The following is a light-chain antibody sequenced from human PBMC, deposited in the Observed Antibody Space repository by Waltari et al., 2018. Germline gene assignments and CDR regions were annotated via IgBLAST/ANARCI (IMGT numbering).Light chain of an antibody. Sequence: EIVLTQSPDTLSLSPGERATLSCRASQSVSSAYFAWYQPKPGQALRLLIYGATNRAPGISDRFSGSVSVTDFTLTISRLEPEDFVVYYCQQYDTSPRYTFGQGTKLAI. CDR2: GAT. J-gene: IGKJ2*01. CDR1: QSVSSAY. V-gene: IGKV3-20*01. CDR3: QQYDTSPRYT.